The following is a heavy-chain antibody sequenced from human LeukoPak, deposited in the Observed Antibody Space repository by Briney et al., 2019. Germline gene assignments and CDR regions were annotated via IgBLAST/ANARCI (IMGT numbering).Heavy chain of an antibody. CDR1: GFSFNDAW. J-gene: IGHJ4*02. V-gene: IGHV3-15*01. D-gene: IGHD2-15*01. Sequence: PGGSLRLSCAASGFSFNDAWMSWVRQAPGKGLEWVGRIKRKTDGGTTDYAAPVKGRFTISRDDSKTSLYLRMNNLKTEDTAVYYCTTDTRRVVVPKWGQGTLVTVSS. CDR3: TTDTRRVVVPK. CDR2: IKRKTDGGTT.